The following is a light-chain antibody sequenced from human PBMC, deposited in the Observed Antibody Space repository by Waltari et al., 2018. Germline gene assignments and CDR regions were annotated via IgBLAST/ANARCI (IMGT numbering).Light chain of an antibody. CDR3: SSYTSSNTYL. CDR2: EVT. CDR1: SSDVGFYNR. Sequence: QSALTQPPSVSGSPGQSVTISCTGTSSDVGFYNRVSWYQQSPGTAPKLMIYEVTNRPPGVPDRFSGSKSGDTASLTISGLQAEDEADYYCSSYTSSNTYLFGTGTKVTVL. V-gene: IGLV2-18*02. J-gene: IGLJ1*01.